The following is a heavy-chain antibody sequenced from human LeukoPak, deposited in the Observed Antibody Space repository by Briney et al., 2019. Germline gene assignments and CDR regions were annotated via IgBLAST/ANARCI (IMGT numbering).Heavy chain of an antibody. Sequence: QPGGSLRLSCAASGFTFSSYGMHWVRQAPGKGLEWVAVISYDGSNKYYADSVKGRFTISRDNSKNTLYLQMNSLRAEDTAVYYCAKPSHSGSYYLAFDIWGQGTMVTVSS. CDR1: GFTFSSYG. CDR2: ISYDGSNK. D-gene: IGHD1-26*01. J-gene: IGHJ3*02. CDR3: AKPSHSGSYYLAFDI. V-gene: IGHV3-30*18.